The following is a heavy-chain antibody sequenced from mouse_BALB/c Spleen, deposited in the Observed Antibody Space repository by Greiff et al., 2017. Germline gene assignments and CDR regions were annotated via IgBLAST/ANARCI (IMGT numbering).Heavy chain of an antibody. D-gene: IGHD1-2*01. CDR2: IYPGNSDT. V-gene: IGHV1-5*01. CDR3: ARFHYYGYVDAMDY. J-gene: IGHJ4*01. Sequence: DVQLQESGTVLARPGASVKMSCKASGYTFTSYWMHWVKQRPGQGLEWIGAIYPGNSDTSYNQKFKGKAKLTAVTSTSTAYMELSSLTNEDSAVYYCARFHYYGYVDAMDYWGQGTSVTVSS. CDR1: GYTFTSYW.